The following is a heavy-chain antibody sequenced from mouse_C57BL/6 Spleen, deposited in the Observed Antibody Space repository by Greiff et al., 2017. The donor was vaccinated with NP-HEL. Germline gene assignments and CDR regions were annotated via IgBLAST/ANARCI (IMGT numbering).Heavy chain of an antibody. Sequence: VQLKESGGGLVQPGGSLKLSCAASGFTFSDYYMYSVRQTPEKRLEWVAYISNGGGSTYYPDTVKGRFTISRDNAKNTLYLQMSRLKSEDTAMYYCARPELTGTGWYFDVWGTGTTVTVSS. V-gene: IGHV5-12*01. J-gene: IGHJ1*03. CDR1: GFTFSDYY. CDR3: ARPELTGTGWYFDV. CDR2: ISNGGGST. D-gene: IGHD4-1*01.